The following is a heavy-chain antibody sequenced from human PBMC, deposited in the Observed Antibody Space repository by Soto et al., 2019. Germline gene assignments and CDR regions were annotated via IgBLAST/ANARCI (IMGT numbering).Heavy chain of an antibody. CDR2: IIPIFGTA. CDR3: ARHGPRVCELLQGYFQH. D-gene: IGHD1-26*01. Sequence: QVQLVQSGAEVKKPGSSVKVSCKASGGTFSSYAISWVRQAPGQGLEWMGGIIPIFGTANYAQKFQGRVTITAEESTSTAYMELSSLRSEDTAVYYCARHGPRVCELLQGYFQHWGQGTLVSVSS. J-gene: IGHJ1*01. CDR1: GGTFSSYA. V-gene: IGHV1-69*01.